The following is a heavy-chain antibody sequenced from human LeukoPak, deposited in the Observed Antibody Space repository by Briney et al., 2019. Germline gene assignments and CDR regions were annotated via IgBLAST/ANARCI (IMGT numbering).Heavy chain of an antibody. J-gene: IGHJ4*02. CDR2: ISYDGRNI. CDR1: GFTFSSYG. D-gene: IGHD2-2*01. V-gene: IGHV3-30*18. CDR3: AQGPLRGTAAAIDY. Sequence: GGSLRLSCAASGFTFSSYGMHWVRQAPGKGLEWVAGISYDGRNIHYPDSVKGRFTISRDISTHTLWLQMERLTTDDPAVYSCAQGPLRGTAAAIDYWGQGPLVTVSS.